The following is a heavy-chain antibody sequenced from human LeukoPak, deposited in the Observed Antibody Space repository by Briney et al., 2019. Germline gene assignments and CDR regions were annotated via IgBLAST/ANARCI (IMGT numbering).Heavy chain of an antibody. Sequence: SETLSLTCTVSGGSISSYYWSWIRQPPGKGLEWIGYIYYSVSTNYNPSLKSRVTISVDTSKNQFSLKLSSVTAADTAVYYCARSNYYYMDVWGKGSTVTVSS. CDR1: GGSISSYY. CDR3: ARSNYYYMDV. J-gene: IGHJ6*03. CDR2: IYYSVST. V-gene: IGHV4-59*01.